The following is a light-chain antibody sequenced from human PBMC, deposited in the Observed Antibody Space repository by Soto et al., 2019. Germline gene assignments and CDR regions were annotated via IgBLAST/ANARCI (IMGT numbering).Light chain of an antibody. CDR1: KSIGNF. Sequence: EIVLTQSPATLSLSPGERATLSCRASKSIGNFLGWYQQKPGQAPRLLIYDAFNRATGIPARFSGSGSGTDFTLTISSLEPEDFAVYYCQQRFDWPSSFGGGTKVEIK. CDR3: QQRFDWPSS. V-gene: IGKV3-11*01. CDR2: DAF. J-gene: IGKJ4*01.